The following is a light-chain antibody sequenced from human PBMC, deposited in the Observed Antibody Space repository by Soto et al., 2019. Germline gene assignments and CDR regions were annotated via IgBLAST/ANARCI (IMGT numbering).Light chain of an antibody. CDR2: AAS. Sequence: DFQVTQSPSSLSASVGDRVTITCWASQSVNDYLNWYQQRPGKAPRLLIYAASTLHSGVPSRFSGSGFGTDFSLTITSLQPEDFATYYCQQSFSTPYIFGQGTKLEIK. J-gene: IGKJ2*01. V-gene: IGKV1-39*01. CDR1: QSVNDY. CDR3: QQSFSTPYI.